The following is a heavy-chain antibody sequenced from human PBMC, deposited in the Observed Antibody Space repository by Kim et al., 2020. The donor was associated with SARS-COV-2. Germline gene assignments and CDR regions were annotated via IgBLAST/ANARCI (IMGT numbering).Heavy chain of an antibody. Sequence: SETLSLTCTVSGGSISSYYWSWIRQPPGKGLEWIGYIYYSGSTNYNPSLKSRVTISVDTSKNQFSLKLSSVTAADTAVYYCATAPAGIAAAQFEYYYYMDVWGKGTTVTVSS. D-gene: IGHD6-13*01. J-gene: IGHJ6*03. CDR3: ATAPAGIAAAQFEYYYYMDV. V-gene: IGHV4-59*01. CDR2: IYYSGST. CDR1: GGSISSYY.